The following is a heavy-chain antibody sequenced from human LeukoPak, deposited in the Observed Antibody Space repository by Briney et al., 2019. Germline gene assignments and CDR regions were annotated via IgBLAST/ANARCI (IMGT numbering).Heavy chain of an antibody. CDR1: GFAFSSYA. V-gene: IGHV3-23*01. J-gene: IGHJ4*02. CDR2: ISGSVGST. D-gene: IGHD2-15*01. Sequence: GGSLRLSCAASGFAFSSYAMSWVRQAPGKGLEWVSAISGSVGSTYYADSVKGRFTISRDNSKNTLYLQMNSLRAKDTAVYYCAKDLEPGVAANFDYWGQGTLVTVSS. CDR3: AKDLEPGVAANFDY.